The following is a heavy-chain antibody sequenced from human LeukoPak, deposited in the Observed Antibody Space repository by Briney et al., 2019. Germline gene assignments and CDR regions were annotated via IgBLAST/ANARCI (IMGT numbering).Heavy chain of an antibody. CDR1: GFIFSSYT. V-gene: IGHV3-48*02. D-gene: IGHD2-21*01. CDR3: VRDHLWAFDI. Sequence: PGGSLRLSCAASGFIFSSYTMNWVRQAPGKGLEWISFITLGGSTYSPDSVKGRFTISRDNGKNSLYLQMNSLRDDDTAVYYCVRDHLWAFDIWGQGTMVTVSS. CDR2: ITLGGST. J-gene: IGHJ3*02.